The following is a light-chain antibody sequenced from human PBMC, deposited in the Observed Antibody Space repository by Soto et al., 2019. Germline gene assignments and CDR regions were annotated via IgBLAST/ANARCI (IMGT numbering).Light chain of an antibody. V-gene: IGLV2-8*01. CDR1: SSDVGAYNF. Sequence: QSALTQPASVSGSPGQSITISCTGTSSDVGAYNFVSWHQQHPGKAPKLMIYNVSKRPSGVPDRFSGSKSGNTASLTVSGLQAEDEAHYYCSSYAGSNNWVFGGGTKVTVL. J-gene: IGLJ3*02. CDR2: NVS. CDR3: SSYAGSNNWV.